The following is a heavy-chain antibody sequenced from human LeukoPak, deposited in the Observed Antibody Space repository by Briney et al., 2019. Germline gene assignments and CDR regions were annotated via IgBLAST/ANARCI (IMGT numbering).Heavy chain of an antibody. CDR3: ARDRRGGHTPWGYFDY. D-gene: IGHD2-15*01. J-gene: IGHJ4*02. V-gene: IGHV3-30*03. Sequence: GSLRLSFSTSGFTFSTYCMHWVRQAPGKGLEWVAVISYDGSNKYYTDSVKGRFTISRDNSKNTLYLQMNSLRAEDTAVYYCARDRRGGHTPWGYFDYWGQGTLVTVSS. CDR1: GFTFSTYC. CDR2: ISYDGSNK.